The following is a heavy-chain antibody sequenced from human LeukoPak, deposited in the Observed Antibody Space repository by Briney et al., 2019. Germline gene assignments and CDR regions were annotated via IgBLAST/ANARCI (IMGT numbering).Heavy chain of an antibody. CDR2: ISYDGSNK. CDR1: GFTFSSYG. D-gene: IGHD1-26*01. CDR3: ARARTRYSGSYGGAFDI. J-gene: IGHJ3*02. Sequence: PGRSLRLSCAASGFTFSSYGMHWVRQAPGKGLEWVAVISYDGSNKYYADSVKGRFTISRDNSKNTLYLQMNSLRAEDTAVYYCARARTRYSGSYGGAFDIWGQGTMVTVSS. V-gene: IGHV3-30*03.